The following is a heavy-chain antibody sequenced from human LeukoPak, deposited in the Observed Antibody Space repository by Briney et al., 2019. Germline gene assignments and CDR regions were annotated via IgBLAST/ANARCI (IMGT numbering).Heavy chain of an antibody. V-gene: IGHV1-69*13. CDR2: IIPIFGTA. CDR1: GGTFSSYA. D-gene: IGHD3-9*01. Sequence: SVKVSRKASGGTFSSYAISWVRQAPGQGLEWMGGIIPIFGTANYAQKFQGRVTITADESTSTAYMELSSLRSEDTAVYYCARGLRYFDWLAEGYYYYGMDVWGKGTTVTVSS. CDR3: ARGLRYFDWLAEGYYYYGMDV. J-gene: IGHJ6*04.